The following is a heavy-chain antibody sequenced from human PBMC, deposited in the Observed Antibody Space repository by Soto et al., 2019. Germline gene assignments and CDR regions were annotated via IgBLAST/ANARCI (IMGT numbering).Heavy chain of an antibody. J-gene: IGHJ6*02. CDR3: ASLRLVPTVTTGYYYYGMDV. Sequence: QVQLVQSGAEVKKPGSSVKVSCKASGGTFSSYAISWVRQAPGQGLEWMGGIIPIFGTANYAQKFQGRVTITADKYTSTAYMELSSLRSEDTDVYYCASLRLVPTVTTGYYYYGMDVWGQGNTVTVSS. V-gene: IGHV1-69*06. D-gene: IGHD4-17*01. CDR2: IIPIFGTA. CDR1: GGTFSSYA.